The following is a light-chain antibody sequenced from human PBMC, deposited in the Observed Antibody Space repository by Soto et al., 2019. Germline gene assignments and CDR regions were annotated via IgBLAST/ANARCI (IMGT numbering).Light chain of an antibody. CDR3: QQYNNWPFS. CDR2: DVS. CDR1: QGFTTN. Sequence: EIVMTQSPGTLSVSPGERATLSCRAGQGFTTNFAWYQQKSGQSPRLLIYDVSIRATGVPARFSGTGSETDFTLTISGLQSEDSAVYFCQQYNNWPFSFGQGTQREIK. V-gene: IGKV3-15*01. J-gene: IGKJ5*01.